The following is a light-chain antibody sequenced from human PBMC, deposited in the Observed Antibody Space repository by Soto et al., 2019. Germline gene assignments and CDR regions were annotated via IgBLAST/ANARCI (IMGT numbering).Light chain of an antibody. V-gene: IGLV2-14*01. CDR2: EVS. J-gene: IGLJ2*01. Sequence: QSALTQPASVSGSPGQSITISCTGTSSDVGGYKYVSWYQQHPGKAPKLMIYEVSNRPSGVSNRFSGSKSGNTASLTISGLQAEDASDYYCSSYTSSSTLVVFGGGTKLTVL. CDR1: SSDVGGYKY. CDR3: SSYTSSSTLVV.